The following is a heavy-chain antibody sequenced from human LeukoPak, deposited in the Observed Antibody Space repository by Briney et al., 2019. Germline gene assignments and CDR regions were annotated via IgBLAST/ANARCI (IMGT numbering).Heavy chain of an antibody. J-gene: IGHJ4*02. CDR1: GGSFSGYY. D-gene: IGHD3-3*01. CDR3: ARGTQYYDFWSGPTSYFDY. Sequence: SETLSLTCAAYGGSFSGYYWSWIRQPPGKGLEWIGEINHSGSTNYNPSLKSRVTIPVDTSKNQFSLKLSSVTAADTAVYYCARGTQYYDFWSGPTSYFDYWGQGTLVTVSS. CDR2: INHSGST. V-gene: IGHV4-34*01.